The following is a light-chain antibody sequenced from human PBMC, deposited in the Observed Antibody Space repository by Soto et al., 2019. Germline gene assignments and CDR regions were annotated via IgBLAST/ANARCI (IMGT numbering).Light chain of an antibody. CDR2: GTS. CDR3: QQYNNMWT. V-gene: IGKV3D-15*01. CDR1: QSVSSN. J-gene: IGKJ1*01. Sequence: IVMTQSPDTLSVSPGERATLSCRASQSVSSNLAWYQQKPGQAPRLLIYGTSTRATGIPARFSGSGSGTELTLTISSLQSEDFAVYYCQQYNNMWTFGQGTKVEIK.